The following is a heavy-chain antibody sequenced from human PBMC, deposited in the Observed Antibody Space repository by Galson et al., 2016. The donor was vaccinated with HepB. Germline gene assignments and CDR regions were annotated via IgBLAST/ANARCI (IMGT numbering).Heavy chain of an antibody. V-gene: IGHV3-23*01. CDR1: GFTSSSYA. CDR2: ISGSGANT. D-gene: IGHD6-13*01. J-gene: IGHJ4*02. Sequence: SLRLSCAASGFTSSSYAMTWVRQAPGKGLEWVSGISGSGANTYYANAVKGRFTISRDNSNNTLYLQVNSLRAEDTALYFCARYSNSWAPFDYWGQGSLVTVSS. CDR3: ARYSNSWAPFDY.